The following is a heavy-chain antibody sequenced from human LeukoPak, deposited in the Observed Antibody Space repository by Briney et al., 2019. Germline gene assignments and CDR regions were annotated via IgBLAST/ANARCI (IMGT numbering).Heavy chain of an antibody. Sequence: PGGSLRLSCAASGFTFSSYSMNWVRQAPGKGLEWVSSISSSSSYIYYADSVKGRFTISRDNAKNSLYLQMNSLRDEDTAVDNCARDPSVAATAWGRWFDHWGLGTLVTVSS. J-gene: IGHJ5*02. CDR3: ARDPSVAATAWGRWFDH. CDR1: GFTFSSYS. V-gene: IGHV3-21*01. CDR2: ISSSSSYI. D-gene: IGHD6-13*01.